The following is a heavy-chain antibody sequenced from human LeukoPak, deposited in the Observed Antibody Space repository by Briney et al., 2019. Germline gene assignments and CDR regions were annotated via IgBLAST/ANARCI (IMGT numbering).Heavy chain of an antibody. CDR2: ISYTGST. J-gene: IGHJ5*02. D-gene: IGHD3-10*01. V-gene: IGHV4-39*01. Sequence: SETLSLTCSVSGGSISSSSFYWGWIRQPPGKGLEWIGSISYTGSTYYNPSLKSRVTISVDTSKNQFSLRLNSVTAADTAMYYGARHGWNFNSGTYYTFDPWGQGTLVTVSS. CDR3: ARHGWNFNSGTYYTFDP. CDR1: GGSISSSSFY.